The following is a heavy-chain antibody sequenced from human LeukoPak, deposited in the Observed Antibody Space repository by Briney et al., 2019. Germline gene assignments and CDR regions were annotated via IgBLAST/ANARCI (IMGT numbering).Heavy chain of an antibody. D-gene: IGHD4-17*01. CDR2: INPNSGGK. J-gene: IGHJ4*02. V-gene: IGHV1-2*02. Sequence: ASVKVSCKASGYTFTGYYMHWVRQAPGQGLEWMGWINPNSGGKNYAQKFQGRVTMTRDTSISTAYMELSRLRSDDTAVYYCASCYGDYSPLMYWGQGTLVTVSS. CDR3: ASCYGDYSPLMY. CDR1: GYTFTGYY.